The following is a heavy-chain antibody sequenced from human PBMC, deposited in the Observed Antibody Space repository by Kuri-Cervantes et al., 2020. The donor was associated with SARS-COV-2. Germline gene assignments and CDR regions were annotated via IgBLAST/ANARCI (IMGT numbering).Heavy chain of an antibody. D-gene: IGHD6-19*01. V-gene: IGHV3-33*01. J-gene: IGHJ4*02. CDR1: GFSFSSYG. CDR3: ARESSGPFDY. CDR2: IWYDGSNK. Sequence: LSLTCAASGFSFSSYGMHWVRQAPGKGLEWVAVIWYDGSNKYYADSVKGRFTISRDNSKNTLYLQMNSLRAEDTAVYYCARESSGPFDYWGQGTLVTVSS.